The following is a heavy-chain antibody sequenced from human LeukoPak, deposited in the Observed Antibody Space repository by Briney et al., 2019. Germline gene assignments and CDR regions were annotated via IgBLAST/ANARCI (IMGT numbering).Heavy chain of an antibody. CDR1: GFTFSDYY. CDR2: ISSSGSTI. V-gene: IGHV3-11*01. CDR3: ARRGYCSSTSCYVFDY. J-gene: IGHJ4*02. Sequence: PGGSLRLSCAASGFTFSDYYMSWIRQAPGKGLEWVSYISSSGSTIYYADSVKGRFTISRDNAKNSLYLQMNSLRAEDTAVYYCARRGYCSSTSCYVFDYWGQGTLVTVSS. D-gene: IGHD2-2*01.